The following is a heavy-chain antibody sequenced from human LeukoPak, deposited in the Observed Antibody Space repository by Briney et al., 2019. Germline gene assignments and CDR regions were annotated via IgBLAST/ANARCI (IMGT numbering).Heavy chain of an antibody. Sequence: GGSLRLSCAASGFTFDVYAMHWVPQAPGRGLEWVSGISWNSGSIGYADSVKGRFTISRDNAKNSLYLQMNSLRAEDTALYYCAKEKSTVTMIRAFQHWGQGTLVTVSS. CDR1: GFTFDVYA. V-gene: IGHV3-9*01. CDR2: ISWNSGSI. D-gene: IGHD3-22*01. CDR3: AKEKSTVTMIRAFQH. J-gene: IGHJ1*01.